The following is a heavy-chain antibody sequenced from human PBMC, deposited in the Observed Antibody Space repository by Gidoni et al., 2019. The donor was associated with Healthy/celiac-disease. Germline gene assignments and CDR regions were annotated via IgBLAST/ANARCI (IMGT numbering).Heavy chain of an antibody. D-gene: IGHD3-22*01. CDR1: GYTFTGYY. J-gene: IGHJ3*02. Sequence: QVQLVQSGAEVKKPGASVKVSCKASGYTFTGYYMHWVRQAPGQGLEWMGWINPNSGGTNYAQKFQGRVTMTRDTSISTAYMELSRLRSDDTAVYYCASSYYYDSSGYRGLPFDIWGQGTMVTVSS. CDR2: INPNSGGT. CDR3: ASSYYYDSSGYRGLPFDI. V-gene: IGHV1-2*02.